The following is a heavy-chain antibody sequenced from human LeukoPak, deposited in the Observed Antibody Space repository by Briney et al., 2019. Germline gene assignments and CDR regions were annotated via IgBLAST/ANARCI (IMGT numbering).Heavy chain of an antibody. CDR3: AKERDGDSSGYWFSCFDY. Sequence: PGGSLRLSCAASGFTFSSYAMSWVRQAPGKGLEWVSAIRGSGGSTYYADSVKGRFTISRDNSKNTLYLQMNSLRAEDTAVYYCAKERDGDSSGYWFSCFDYWGQGTLVTVSS. CDR2: IRGSGGST. D-gene: IGHD3-22*01. CDR1: GFTFSSYA. V-gene: IGHV3-23*01. J-gene: IGHJ4*02.